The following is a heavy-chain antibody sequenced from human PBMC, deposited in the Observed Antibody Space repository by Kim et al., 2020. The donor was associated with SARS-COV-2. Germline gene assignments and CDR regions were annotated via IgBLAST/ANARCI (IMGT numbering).Heavy chain of an antibody. J-gene: IGHJ3*02. Sequence: GGSLSLSCAASGFTFSSYAMHWVRQAPGKGLEWVAVISYDGSTKYYADSVKGRFTISSDNSKNTLYLQMNSLRAEDTAVYYCARDQGGGYRDAFHIWG. CDR3: ARDQGGGYRDAFHI. CDR2: ISYDGSTK. CDR1: GFTFSSYA. V-gene: IGHV3-30*04. D-gene: IGHD3-16*01.